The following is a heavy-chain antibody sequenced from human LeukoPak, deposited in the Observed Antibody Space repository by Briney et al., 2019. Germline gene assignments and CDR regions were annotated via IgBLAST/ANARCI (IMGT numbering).Heavy chain of an antibody. CDR2: ISSSSSTI. CDR1: GFTFSRFS. CDR3: ARDLRGDY. J-gene: IGHJ4*02. Sequence: GGSLRLSCAASGFTFSRFSMNWVCQAPGKGLEWVSYISSSSSTIYYADSVKGRFTISRDNAKNSLYLQMNSLRDDDTALYYCARDLRGDYWGQGTPVTVSS. V-gene: IGHV3-48*02.